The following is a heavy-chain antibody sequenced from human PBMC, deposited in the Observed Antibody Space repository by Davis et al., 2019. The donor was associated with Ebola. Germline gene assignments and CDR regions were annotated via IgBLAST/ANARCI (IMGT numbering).Heavy chain of an antibody. D-gene: IGHD6-19*01. V-gene: IGHV1-2*02. CDR2: INPNSGGT. CDR1: GYTFTGYY. CDR3: ARISSGWYGFDY. Sequence: ASVKVSCKASGYTFTGYYMHWVRQAPGQGLEWMGWINPNSGGTNYAQKFQGRVTITADESTSTAYMELSSLRSEDTAVYYCARISSGWYGFDYWGQGTLVTVSS. J-gene: IGHJ4*02.